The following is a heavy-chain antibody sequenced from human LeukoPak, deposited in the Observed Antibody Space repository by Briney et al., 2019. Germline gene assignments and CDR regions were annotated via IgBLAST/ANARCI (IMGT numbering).Heavy chain of an antibody. CDR2: INQDGSET. Sequence: GGSLRLSCVGSGFTFRTSWLHWVRQAPGKGPEYVAYINQDGSETNYVDSVKGRFTISRDNTRNSLFLQMYSLRDEDTAIYYCARWAGRCGGDCQSEDPWGLGTLVIVSS. V-gene: IGHV3-7*01. D-gene: IGHD2-21*02. CDR1: GFTFRTSW. CDR3: ARWAGRCGGDCQSEDP. J-gene: IGHJ5*02.